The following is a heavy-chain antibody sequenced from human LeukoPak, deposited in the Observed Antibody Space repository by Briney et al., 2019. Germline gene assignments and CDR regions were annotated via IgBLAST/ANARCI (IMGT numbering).Heavy chain of an antibody. CDR1: GYTFTSYY. Sequence: ASVKVSCKASGYTFTSYYMHWVRQAPGQGLEWMGRINPNSGGTNYAQKFQGRVTMTRDTSISTAYMELSRLRSDDTAVYYCARAVNYDFWSGSGNWFDPWGQGTLVTVSS. D-gene: IGHD3-3*01. CDR2: INPNSGGT. V-gene: IGHV1-2*06. CDR3: ARAVNYDFWSGSGNWFDP. J-gene: IGHJ5*02.